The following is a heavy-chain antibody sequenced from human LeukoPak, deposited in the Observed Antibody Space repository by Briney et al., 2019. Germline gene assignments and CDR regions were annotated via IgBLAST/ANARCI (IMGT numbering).Heavy chain of an antibody. J-gene: IGHJ4*02. CDR3: ARTLYSSSWFFDY. CDR1: GGSISSSSYY. D-gene: IGHD6-13*01. CDR2: IYYSGST. V-gene: IGHV4-39*01. Sequence: SETLSLTCTVSGGSISSSSYYWGWIRQPPGKGLEWIGSIYYSGSTYYNPSLKSRVTISVDTSKNQFSLKLSSVTAADTAVYYCARTLYSSSWFFDYWGQGTLVTVSS.